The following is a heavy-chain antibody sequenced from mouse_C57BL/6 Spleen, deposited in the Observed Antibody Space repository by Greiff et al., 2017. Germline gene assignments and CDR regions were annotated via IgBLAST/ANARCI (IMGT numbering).Heavy chain of an antibody. CDR2: IRNKANNHAT. D-gene: IGHD2-4*01. CDR1: GFTFSDAW. V-gene: IGHV6-6*01. J-gene: IGHJ3*01. Sequence: EVKLMESGGGLVQPGGSMKLSCAASGFTFSDAWMDWVRQSPEKGLEWVAEIRNKANNHATYYAESVKGRFTISRDDSKSSVYLQMNSLRAEDTGIYYCTLYYDYDEGFAYWGQGTLVTVSA. CDR3: TLYYDYDEGFAY.